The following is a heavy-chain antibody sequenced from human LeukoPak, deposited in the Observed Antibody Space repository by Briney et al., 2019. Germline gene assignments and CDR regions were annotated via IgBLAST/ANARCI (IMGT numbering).Heavy chain of an antibody. CDR3: ARDTSGAAAVPWTHDAFDI. Sequence: PGGSLRLPCAASGFTFNNYEMNWVRQAPGKGLEWVSYINSHGNVIYYADSVKGRFTSSRDNAKNSLYLQMSSLRAEDTAVYYCARDTSGAAAVPWTHDAFDIWGQGTMVTVSS. CDR1: GFTFNNYE. V-gene: IGHV3-48*03. CDR2: INSHGNVI. J-gene: IGHJ3*02. D-gene: IGHD6-13*01.